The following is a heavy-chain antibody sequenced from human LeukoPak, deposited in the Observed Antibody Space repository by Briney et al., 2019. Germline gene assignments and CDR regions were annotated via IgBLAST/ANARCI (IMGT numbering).Heavy chain of an antibody. CDR2: ISYDGSNK. Sequence: GGSLRLSCAASGFTFSSYGMHWVRQAPGKGLEWVAVISYDGSNKYYADSVKGRFTISRDNSKNTLYLQMNSLRAEDTAVYYCAKRFRYGALDYWGQGTLVTVSS. CDR1: GFTFSSYG. D-gene: IGHD4-17*01. V-gene: IGHV3-30*18. J-gene: IGHJ4*02. CDR3: AKRFRYGALDY.